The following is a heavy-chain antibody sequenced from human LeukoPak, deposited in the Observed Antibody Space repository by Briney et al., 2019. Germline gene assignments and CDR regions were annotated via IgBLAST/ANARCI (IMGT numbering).Heavy chain of an antibody. Sequence: GASVKVSCTASGYTFTSYGISWVRQAPGQGLEWMGWISAYNGNTNYAQKLQGRVTMTTDTSTSTAYMELRSLRSDDTAVYYCARDIVATIDSYYYYGMDVWGQGTTVTVSS. CDR2: ISAYNGNT. D-gene: IGHD5-12*01. J-gene: IGHJ6*02. CDR1: GYTFTSYG. V-gene: IGHV1-18*01. CDR3: ARDIVATIDSYYYYGMDV.